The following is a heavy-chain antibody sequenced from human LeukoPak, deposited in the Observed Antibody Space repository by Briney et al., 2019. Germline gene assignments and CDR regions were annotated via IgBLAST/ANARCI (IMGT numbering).Heavy chain of an antibody. V-gene: IGHV3-23*01. Sequence: GGSLRLSCAASGFTFSSYAMSWGLQAPGKGLEGVSAISGSGGRTYYADSVKGRFTISRDNSKNTLYLQMNSLRAEDTAVYYCANQNIVGATTGAYWGQGTLVNVSS. CDR3: ANQNIVGATTGAY. CDR1: GFTFSSYA. CDR2: ISGSGGRT. D-gene: IGHD1-26*01. J-gene: IGHJ4*02.